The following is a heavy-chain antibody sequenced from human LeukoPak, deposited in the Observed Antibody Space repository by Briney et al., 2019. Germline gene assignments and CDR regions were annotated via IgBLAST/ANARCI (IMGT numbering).Heavy chain of an antibody. D-gene: IGHD6-19*01. J-gene: IGHJ5*02. CDR1: GYTLAELS. Sequence: ASVKVSCKVSGYTLAELSMHWVRQAPGEGLEWMGGFDPEDGETIYAQKFQGRVTMTEDTSTDTAYMEVSSLRSEDTAVYYCAPSWGSSGWYSWFDPWGQGTLVTVSS. CDR3: APSWGSSGWYSWFDP. CDR2: FDPEDGET. V-gene: IGHV1-24*01.